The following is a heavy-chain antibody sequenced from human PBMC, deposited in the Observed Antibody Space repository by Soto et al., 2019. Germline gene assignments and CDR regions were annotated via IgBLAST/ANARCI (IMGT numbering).Heavy chain of an antibody. Sequence: QVQLQESGPGLVKPSETLSLTCTVSGGSISSYYWNWIRQPPGKGQEWIGYIYYSGSTNYSPSLKSRVTISVDTSKNQFSLKLSSVTAADTAVYYCAGEGTWSGYYYYAMDVWGQGTTVTVSS. CDR1: GGSISSYY. CDR3: AGEGTWSGYYYYAMDV. D-gene: IGHD1-1*01. V-gene: IGHV4-59*08. CDR2: IYYSGST. J-gene: IGHJ6*02.